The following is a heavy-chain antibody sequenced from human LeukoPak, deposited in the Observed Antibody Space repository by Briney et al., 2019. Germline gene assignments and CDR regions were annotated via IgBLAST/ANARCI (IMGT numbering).Heavy chain of an antibody. Sequence: ASVKVSCKASGYTFTSYGISWVRQAPGQGLEWMGWISAYNGNTNYAQKLQGRVTMTTDTSTSTAYMELRSLRSDDTAVYYCARVKGQYYYDSSGYYYLPYWGQGTLVTVSS. CDR3: ARVKGQYYYDSSGYYYLPY. D-gene: IGHD3-22*01. CDR1: GYTFTSYG. CDR2: ISAYNGNT. V-gene: IGHV1-18*01. J-gene: IGHJ4*02.